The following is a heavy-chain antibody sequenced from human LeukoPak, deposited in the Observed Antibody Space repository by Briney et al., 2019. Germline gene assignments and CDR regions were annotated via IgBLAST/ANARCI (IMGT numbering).Heavy chain of an antibody. D-gene: IGHD6-13*01. Sequence: SETLSLTCTVSGGSISSGGYSWSWLRQHPGKGLEWIGEINHSGSTNYNPSLKSRVTISVDTSKDQFSLKLSSVTAADTAVYYCARGQRRSSSYSYWGQGTLVTVSS. J-gene: IGHJ4*02. V-gene: IGHV4-39*07. CDR2: INHSGST. CDR3: ARGQRRSSSYSY. CDR1: GGSISSGGYS.